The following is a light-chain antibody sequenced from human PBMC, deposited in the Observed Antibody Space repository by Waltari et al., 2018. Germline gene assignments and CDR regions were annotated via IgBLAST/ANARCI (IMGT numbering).Light chain of an antibody. CDR1: KLVDKY. J-gene: IGLJ1*01. Sequence: SYELTPPPSVSVSPGQSVSTTCSGNKLVDKYVNWYQQKAGQSPVLVIYEDTKRPSGIPGRLSASNSGNTATLTISETQAMDEADYYCQTWDSSSYVFGTGTTVTVL. V-gene: IGLV3-1*01. CDR2: EDT. CDR3: QTWDSSSYV.